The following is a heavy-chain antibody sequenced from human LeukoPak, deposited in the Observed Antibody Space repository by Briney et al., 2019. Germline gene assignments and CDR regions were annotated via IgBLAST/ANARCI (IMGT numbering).Heavy chain of an antibody. D-gene: IGHD3-22*01. CDR3: ASGSGYYHD. J-gene: IGHJ4*02. CDR1: GFTFSSFS. CDR2: ISSSSTYI. V-gene: IGHV3-21*01. Sequence: PGGSLRLSCATSGFTFSSFSMNWVRQAPGKGLEWVSSISSSSTYIYYSDSVRGRFTISRDNAKNSLYLQMNSLRAEDTAVYYCASGSGYYHDWGQGTLVTVSS.